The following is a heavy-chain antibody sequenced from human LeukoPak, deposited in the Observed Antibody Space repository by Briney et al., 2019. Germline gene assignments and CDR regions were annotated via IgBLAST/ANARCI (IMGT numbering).Heavy chain of an antibody. CDR2: ISWNSGSI. J-gene: IGHJ3*02. CDR1: GFTFDDYA. V-gene: IGHV3-9*01. CDR3: AKDIFQFAVLHDAFDI. D-gene: IGHD6-19*01. Sequence: PGRSLRLSCAASGFTFDDYAMHWVRQAPGKGLEWASGISWNSGSIGYADSVKGRFTISRDNAKNSLYLQMNSLRAEDTALYYCAKDIFQFAVLHDAFDIWGQGTMVTVSS.